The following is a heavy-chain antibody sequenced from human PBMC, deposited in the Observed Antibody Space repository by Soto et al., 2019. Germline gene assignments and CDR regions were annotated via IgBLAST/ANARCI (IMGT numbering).Heavy chain of an antibody. Sequence: PGGSLRLSCAASGFTFSTYWMHWVRQAPGKGLEWVSYISSSSSTIYYADSVKGRFTISRDNAKNSLYLQMNSLRDEDTAVYYCARDPGYYDFWSGYYSANYYGMDVWGQGTTVTVSS. D-gene: IGHD3-3*01. J-gene: IGHJ6*02. CDR2: ISSSSSTI. CDR1: GFTFSTYW. V-gene: IGHV3-48*02. CDR3: ARDPGYYDFWSGYYSANYYGMDV.